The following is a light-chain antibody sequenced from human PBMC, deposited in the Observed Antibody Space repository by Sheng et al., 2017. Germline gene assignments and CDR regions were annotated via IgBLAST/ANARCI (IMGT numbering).Light chain of an antibody. CDR3: QQTYRIPLT. V-gene: IGKV1-39*01. Sequence: DIQMTQSPSSLSASVGDRVTITCRASQSTSNYLHWYQQKPGKAPKLLIYGISILQSGVPSRFSGAGSGTDFTLTISSLQPEDFGTYYCQQTYRIPLTFGGGTKLEIK. CDR1: QSTSNY. CDR2: GIS. J-gene: IGKJ4*01.